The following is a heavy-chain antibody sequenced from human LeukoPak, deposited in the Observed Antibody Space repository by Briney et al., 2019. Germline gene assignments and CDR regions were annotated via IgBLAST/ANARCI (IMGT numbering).Heavy chain of an antibody. V-gene: IGHV1-69*04. CDR2: IIPILGIA. J-gene: IGHJ4*02. CDR3: AREGVTMVRGVIDY. Sequence: ASVKVSCKASGGTFTTYAISWVRQAPGQGLEWMGRIIPILGIANYAQKFQGRVTITADKSTSTAYMELSSLRSEDTAVYYCAREGVTMVRGVIDYWGQGTLVTVSS. CDR1: GGTFTTYA. D-gene: IGHD3-10*01.